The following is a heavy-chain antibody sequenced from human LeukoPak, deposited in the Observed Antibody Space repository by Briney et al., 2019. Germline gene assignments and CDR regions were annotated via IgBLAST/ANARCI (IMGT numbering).Heavy chain of an antibody. V-gene: IGHV3-7*01. J-gene: IGHJ3*02. CDR3: ARGYSSNDAFDI. D-gene: IGHD5-18*01. Sequence: GGSLRLSCAASGFTISSHYMSWVRQAPGKGLEWVANIKQDGSDKYYVDSVKGRFTISRDNAKNSLYLQMNSLRAEDTAVYYCARGYSSNDAFDIWGQGTMATVSS. CDR1: GFTISSHY. CDR2: IKQDGSDK.